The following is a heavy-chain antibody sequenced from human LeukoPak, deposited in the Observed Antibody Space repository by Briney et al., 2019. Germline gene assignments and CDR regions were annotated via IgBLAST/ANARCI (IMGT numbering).Heavy chain of an antibody. CDR2: IYHSGST. Sequence: KPSETLSLTCTVSGYSISSGYYWGWIRQPPGKGLEWIGSIYHSGSTYYNPSLKSRVTISVDTSKNQFSLRLSSVTAADTALYYCARHSYNYYGLDVWGQGTTITVSS. CDR3: ARHSYNYYGLDV. CDR1: GYSISSGYY. V-gene: IGHV4-38-2*02. J-gene: IGHJ6*02.